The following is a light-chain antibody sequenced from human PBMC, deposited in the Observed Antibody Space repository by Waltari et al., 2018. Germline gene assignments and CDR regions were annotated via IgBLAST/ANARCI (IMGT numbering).Light chain of an antibody. J-gene: IGKJ2*01. CDR2: DAS. V-gene: IGKV3-15*01. CDR3: QQYNSWPYT. CDR1: QRISNK. Sequence: EIVMTQSPATLSVSPGERAILSCRASQRISNKLAWYQQKPGQAPRLLIYDASTRATGSPATFSGSGSGTEFTLTISSLQSEDFVVYYCQQYNSWPYTFGQGTKLEIK.